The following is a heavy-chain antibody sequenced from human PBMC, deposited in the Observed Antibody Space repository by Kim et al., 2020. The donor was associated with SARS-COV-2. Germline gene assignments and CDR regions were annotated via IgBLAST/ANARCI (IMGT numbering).Heavy chain of an antibody. Sequence: GESLKISCKGSGSTFTTYWIGWVRQMPGKGLECMGIIYHGNFEPRYSPSFQAQVSISADNSITTAYGHWGSLKASDTAMYYCARLVDGSFGDRFDFWGQGTMVSVSS. CDR1: GSTFTTYW. D-gene: IGHD5-12*01. V-gene: IGHV5-51*01. CDR2: IYHGNFEP. J-gene: IGHJ3*01. CDR3: ARLVDGSFGDRFDF.